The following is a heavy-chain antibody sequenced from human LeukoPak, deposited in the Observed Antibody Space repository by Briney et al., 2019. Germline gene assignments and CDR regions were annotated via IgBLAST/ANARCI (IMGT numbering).Heavy chain of an antibody. CDR1: GFTFSSSS. V-gene: IGHV3-48*01. CDR3: ARDREASCSSTSCPPSPELYYYYMDV. D-gene: IGHD2-2*01. J-gene: IGHJ6*03. Sequence: PGGSLRLSCAASGFTFSSSSMNWVRQAPGKGLEWVSYISSSSSTIYYADSVKGRFTISRDNAKNSLYLQMNSLRAEDTAVYYCARDREASCSSTSCPPSPELYYYYMDVWGKGTTVTVSS. CDR2: ISSSSSTI.